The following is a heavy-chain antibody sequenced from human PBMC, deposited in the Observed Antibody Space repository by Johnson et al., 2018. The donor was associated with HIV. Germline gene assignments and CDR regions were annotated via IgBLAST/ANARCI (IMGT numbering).Heavy chain of an antibody. V-gene: IGHV3-53*01. D-gene: IGHD5-24*01. Sequence: LEWVSVIYSGGSTYYADSVRGRFTISRDNSKNTMFLQMNSLRAEDTAVYYCARGGWGRDGYNFAFDMWGQGTMVTVSS. J-gene: IGHJ3*02. CDR2: IYSGGST. CDR3: ARGGWGRDGYNFAFDM.